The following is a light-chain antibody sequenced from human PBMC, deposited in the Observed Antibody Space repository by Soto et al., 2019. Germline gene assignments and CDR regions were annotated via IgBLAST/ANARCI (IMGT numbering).Light chain of an antibody. Sequence: EIVLTQSPGTLSLSPGERATLSCRASQSVSSSSLAWYQQNPGQAPRLLIYEASSRATGIPDRFSGSGSGTDFTLTISRLEPEDFAVYYCQQYRTFGQGTNVDI. CDR3: QQYRT. V-gene: IGKV3-20*01. CDR1: QSVSSSS. CDR2: EAS. J-gene: IGKJ1*01.